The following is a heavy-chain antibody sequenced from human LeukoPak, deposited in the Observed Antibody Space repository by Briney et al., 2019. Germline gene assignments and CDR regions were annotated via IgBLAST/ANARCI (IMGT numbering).Heavy chain of an antibody. J-gene: IGHJ4*02. D-gene: IGHD2-2*01. Sequence: PGGSLRLSCAASGFTFSNAWMSWVRQAPGKGLEWAGRIKSKTDGGTTDYAAPVKGRFTISRDDSKNTLYLQMNSLKTEDTAVYYCTSYYCSSTSCLDYWGQGTLVTVSS. CDR2: IKSKTDGGTT. CDR3: TSYYCSSTSCLDY. V-gene: IGHV3-15*01. CDR1: GFTFSNAW.